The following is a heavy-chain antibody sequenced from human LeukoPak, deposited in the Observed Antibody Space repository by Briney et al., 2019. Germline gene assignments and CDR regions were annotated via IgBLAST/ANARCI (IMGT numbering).Heavy chain of an antibody. V-gene: IGHV1-24*01. D-gene: IGHD6-13*01. CDR1: GYTLTGLS. CDR2: FDPEDGET. J-gene: IGHJ4*02. Sequence: ASVKVSCKVSGYTLTGLSMHWVRQAPGKGLEWMGGFDPEDGETIYAQKFQGRVTMTEDTSTDTAYMELSSLRSEDTAVYYCATKGRYGYSSSWYGYWGQGTLVTVSS. CDR3: ATKGRYGYSSSWYGY.